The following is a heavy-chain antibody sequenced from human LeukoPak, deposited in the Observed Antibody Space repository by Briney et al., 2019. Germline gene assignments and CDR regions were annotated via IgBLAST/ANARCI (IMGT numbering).Heavy chain of an antibody. CDR1: GFTFSSYA. Sequence: GGSLRLSCAASGFTFSSYAMHWVRQAPGKGLEWVAIISYDGSNEYYVDSVKGRFTISRDNSKNTLYLQMNSLRAEDTAAYYCARDGDYAGYGDYFDYWGQGTLVTVSS. V-gene: IGHV3-30-3*01. CDR2: ISYDGSNE. D-gene: IGHD4-17*01. CDR3: ARDGDYAGYGDYFDY. J-gene: IGHJ4*02.